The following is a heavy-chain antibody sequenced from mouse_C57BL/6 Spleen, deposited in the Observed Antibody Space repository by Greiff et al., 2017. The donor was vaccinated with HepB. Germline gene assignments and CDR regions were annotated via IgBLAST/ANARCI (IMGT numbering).Heavy chain of an antibody. CDR2: IYPGSGST. Sequence: VQLQESGAELVKPGASVKMSCKASGYTFTSYWINWVKQRPGQGLEWIGYIYPGSGSTNYNEKFKSKATLTVDTSSSTAYMQLSSLTSEDSAVYYCARMLTTSWFAYWGQGTLVTVSA. J-gene: IGHJ3*01. CDR3: ARMLTTSWFAY. CDR1: GYTFTSYW. V-gene: IGHV1-55*01. D-gene: IGHD2-12*01.